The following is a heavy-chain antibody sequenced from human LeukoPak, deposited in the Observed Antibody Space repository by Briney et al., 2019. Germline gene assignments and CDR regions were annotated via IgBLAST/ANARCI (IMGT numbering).Heavy chain of an antibody. CDR2: INHSGST. D-gene: IGHD2-2*01. J-gene: IGHJ6*02. V-gene: IGHV4-34*01. CDR3: ARGAIVVVPAAMVGTDV. Sequence: SETLSLTCAVYGGSFSGYYWSWIRQPPGKGLEWIGEINHSGSTNYNPSLKSRVTISVDTSKNQFSLKLSSVTAADTAVYYCARGAIVVVPAAMVGTDVWGQGTTVTVSS. CDR1: GGSFSGYY.